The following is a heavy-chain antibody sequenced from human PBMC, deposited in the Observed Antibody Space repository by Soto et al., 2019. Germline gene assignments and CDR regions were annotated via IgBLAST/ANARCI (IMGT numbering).Heavy chain of an antibody. V-gene: IGHV1-3*05. CDR1: GYTFTSYA. J-gene: IGHJ6*02. CDR3: ATIRFDRNGMDA. CDR2: INAGNGNT. D-gene: IGHD3-3*01. Sequence: QVQLVQSGAEEKKPGASVKVSCKASGYTFTSYAMHWVRQAPGQRLEWMGWINAGNGNTKYSQKFQGRVTITRDTSASTAYMELSSLRSEDTAVYYCATIRFDRNGMDAWGQGTTVTVSS.